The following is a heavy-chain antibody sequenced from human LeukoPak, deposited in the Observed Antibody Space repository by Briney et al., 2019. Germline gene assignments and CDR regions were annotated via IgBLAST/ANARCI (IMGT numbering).Heavy chain of an antibody. CDR2: ITNDGSST. V-gene: IGHV3-74*01. Sequence: GGSLRLSCAASGLTFSSHWMHWVRQAPGKGLVWVSRITNDGSSTTYADSVKGRFTISRDNAKNSLYLQMNSLRAEDTAVYYCARESTYYYDSSLRGEDDYWGQGTLVTVSS. D-gene: IGHD3-22*01. CDR3: ARESTYYYDSSLRGEDDY. CDR1: GLTFSSHW. J-gene: IGHJ4*02.